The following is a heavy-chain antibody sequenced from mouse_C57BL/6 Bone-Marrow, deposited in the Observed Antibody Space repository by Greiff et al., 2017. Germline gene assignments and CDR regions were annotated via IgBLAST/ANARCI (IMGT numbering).Heavy chain of an antibody. CDR2: ISNLAYSI. CDR1: GFTFSDYG. J-gene: IGHJ3*01. V-gene: IGHV5-15*01. CDR3: ARGGKGSSLAY. Sequence: EVKLMESGGGLVQPGGSLKLSCAASGFTFSDYGMAWVRQAPRKGPEWVAFISNLAYSIYYADTVTGRFTISRENAKNTLYLEMSSLRSEDTAMYYCARGGKGSSLAYWGQGTLVTVSA. D-gene: IGHD1-1*01.